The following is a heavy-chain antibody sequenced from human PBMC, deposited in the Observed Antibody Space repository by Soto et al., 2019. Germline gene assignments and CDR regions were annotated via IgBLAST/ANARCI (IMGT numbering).Heavy chain of an antibody. CDR1: GGTFSSYA. J-gene: IGHJ4*02. V-gene: IGHV1-69*13. CDR2: IIPIFGTA. CDR3: SRIPDTAMVPTDY. D-gene: IGHD5-18*01. Sequence: GASVKVSCKASGGTFSSYAISWVRPAPGQGLEWMGGIIPIFGTANYAQKFQGRVTITADESTSTAYMELSSLRSEDTAVYYCSRIPDTAMVPTDYCGQGTLVTVSS.